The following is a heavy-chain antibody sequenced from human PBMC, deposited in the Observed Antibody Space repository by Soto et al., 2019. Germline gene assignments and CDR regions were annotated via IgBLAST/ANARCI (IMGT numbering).Heavy chain of an antibody. CDR3: AKRRGAGGHFDY. Sequence: GSLRLACAASGFTFSSYAMGWVRQGPGKGLEWVAVVSIGGSTHYADSVRGRFTISRDNSKNTLSLQMNSLTAEDTAVYFCAKRRGAGGHFDYWGQGALVTVSS. D-gene: IGHD2-15*01. CDR1: GFTFSSYA. CDR2: VSIGGST. V-gene: IGHV3-23*01. J-gene: IGHJ4*02.